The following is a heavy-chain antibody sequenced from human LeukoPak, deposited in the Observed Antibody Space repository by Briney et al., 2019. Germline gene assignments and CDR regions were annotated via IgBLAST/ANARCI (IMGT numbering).Heavy chain of an antibody. D-gene: IGHD4-17*01. CDR3: ARHGLYCGDYVSRSLGFDP. V-gene: IGHV5-51*01. J-gene: IGHJ5*02. Sequence: GESPKISCKASGYSSTSYCNGCVRQMPGKGLEWMGIIYPGDSDTRYSPSFQGQVTISADKSINTPYLQLSSLTASDTAMYYCARHGLYCGDYVSRSLGFDPWGQGTLVTVSS. CDR2: IYPGDSDT. CDR1: GYSSTSYC.